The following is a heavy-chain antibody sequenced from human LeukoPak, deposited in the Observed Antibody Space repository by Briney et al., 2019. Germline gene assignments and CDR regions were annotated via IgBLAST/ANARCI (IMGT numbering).Heavy chain of an antibody. CDR2: IYTSGST. Sequence: SETLSLTCTVSGGSISIYYWSWIRQPAGKGLEWIGRIYTSGSTNYNPSLKSRVTISVDTSNNQFSLNLSSVTAADTAVYYCARVSYGSYYYYYYMDVWGKGTTVTISS. J-gene: IGHJ6*03. CDR3: ARVSYGSYYYYYYMDV. V-gene: IGHV4-4*07. CDR1: GGSISIYY. D-gene: IGHD3-10*01.